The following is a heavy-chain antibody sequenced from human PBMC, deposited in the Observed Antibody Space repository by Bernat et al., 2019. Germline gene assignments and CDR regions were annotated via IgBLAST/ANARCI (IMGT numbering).Heavy chain of an antibody. D-gene: IGHD2-2*01. CDR3: ARQGILVMPDVRKGLWEAAPHAESPAGFQH. CDR2: MYYSGST. J-gene: IGHJ1*01. V-gene: IGHV4-39*01. Sequence: QLQLQESGPRLVKPSETLSLICAVSGDSISSSNYYWGWIRQPPGKGLEWIGSMYYSGSTYYNPSLRSRVTISVDTSKNQSTLKLSSVSAADTAVYYCARQGILVMPDVRKGLWEAAPHAESPAGFQHWGQGTLLIVSS. CDR1: GDSISSSNYY.